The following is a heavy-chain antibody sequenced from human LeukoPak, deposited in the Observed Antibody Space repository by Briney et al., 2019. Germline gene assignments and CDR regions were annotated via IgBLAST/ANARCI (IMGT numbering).Heavy chain of an antibody. CDR2: IKRKGDDGTI. CDR1: GFTFSNAW. J-gene: IGHJ4*02. CDR3: PAGTGRSDFNY. D-gene: IGHD3/OR15-3a*01. V-gene: IGHV3-15*01. Sequence: GGSLRLSCAASGFTFSNAWMSWVRQAPGKGLEWVGRIKRKGDDGTIDYAAPVKGRLTISRDDSKNTLYLQMNSLKSEDTAVYYCPAGTGRSDFNYWARETLVTVSS.